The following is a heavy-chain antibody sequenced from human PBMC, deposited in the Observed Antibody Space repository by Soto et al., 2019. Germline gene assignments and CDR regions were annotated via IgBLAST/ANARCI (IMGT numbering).Heavy chain of an antibody. CDR1: GFTFREYD. CDR3: GRRGPAVGVTGPSDY. J-gene: IGHJ4*02. CDR2: INTNSYYI. V-gene: IGHV3-21*01. D-gene: IGHD1-26*01. Sequence: EAQLGDSGRALHKPGGPLRLSCAPCGFTFREYDVSGARQAPGKGLEWVSSINTNSYYIYYGDSVKGRFTTSRDNAQNSLYLQMNSLRVEDTAVYYCGRRGPAVGVTGPSDYWGQGTLVIVSS.